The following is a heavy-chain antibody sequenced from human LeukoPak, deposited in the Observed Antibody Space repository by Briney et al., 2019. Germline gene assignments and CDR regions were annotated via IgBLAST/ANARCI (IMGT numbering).Heavy chain of an antibody. D-gene: IGHD3-9*01. J-gene: IGHJ4*02. CDR1: GGSIRSSSYY. V-gene: IGHV4-39*01. Sequence: SETLSLTCSVSGGSIRSSSYYWGWIRQPPGKGLEWIGSIYYSGSTYYNPSLKSRVTISVDTSKNQFSLKLSSVTAADTAVYYCARLVLRYFDLTNKPYYFDYWGQGTLVTVSS. CDR3: ARLVLRYFDLTNKPYYFDY. CDR2: IYYSGST.